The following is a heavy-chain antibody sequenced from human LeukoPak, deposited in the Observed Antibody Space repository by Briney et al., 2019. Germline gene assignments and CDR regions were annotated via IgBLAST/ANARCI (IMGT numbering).Heavy chain of an antibody. Sequence: SETLSLTCAVYGGSFSGYYWSWIRQPPGKGLEWIGEINHSGSTNYNPSLKSRVTISVDTSKNQFSLKLSSVTAADTAVYYCARAQKVAAARMDVWGQGTTVTVSS. CDR3: ARAQKVAAARMDV. CDR1: GGSFSGYY. CDR2: INHSGST. J-gene: IGHJ6*02. D-gene: IGHD6-13*01. V-gene: IGHV4-34*01.